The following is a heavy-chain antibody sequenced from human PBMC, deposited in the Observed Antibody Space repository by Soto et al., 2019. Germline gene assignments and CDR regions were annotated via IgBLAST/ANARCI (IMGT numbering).Heavy chain of an antibody. V-gene: IGHV4-34*01. CDR3: ARGFEEVRDWFDP. Sequence: PSETLSLTCAVYGGSFSGYYWSWIRQPPGKGLEWIGEINHSGSTNYNPSLESRVTISVDTSKNQFSLKLSSVTAADTAVYYCARGFEEVRDWFDPWGQGTLVTVSS. D-gene: IGHD1-1*01. J-gene: IGHJ5*02. CDR2: INHSGST. CDR1: GGSFSGYY.